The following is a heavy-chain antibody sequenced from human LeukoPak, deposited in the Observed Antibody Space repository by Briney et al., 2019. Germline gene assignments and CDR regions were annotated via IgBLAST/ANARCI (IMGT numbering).Heavy chain of an antibody. D-gene: IGHD4-23*01. V-gene: IGHV3-30*04. CDR1: GFTFSSSA. CDR3: ARAPRRWLDY. J-gene: IGHJ4*02. CDR2: ISYDGSNK. Sequence: GRSLRLSCAASGFTFSSSAMHWVRQAPGKGLEWVAVISYDGSNKYYADSVKGRFTISRDNSKNTLYLQMNSLRAEDTAVYYCARAPRRWLDYWGQGTLVTVSS.